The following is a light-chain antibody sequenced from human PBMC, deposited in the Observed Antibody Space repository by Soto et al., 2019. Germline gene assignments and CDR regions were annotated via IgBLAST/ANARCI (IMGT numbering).Light chain of an antibody. J-gene: IGKJ1*01. Sequence: EIVLTQSPGTLSLSPGERATLSCSASESVASNYLAWYQHKPGQAPRLLFFGASNRATAIPDRFSGSGSGTDFTLTISRVEPEDFAVYYCHQYGRSPWTLGQGTKVDIK. CDR2: GAS. CDR3: HQYGRSPWT. CDR1: ESVASNY. V-gene: IGKV3-20*01.